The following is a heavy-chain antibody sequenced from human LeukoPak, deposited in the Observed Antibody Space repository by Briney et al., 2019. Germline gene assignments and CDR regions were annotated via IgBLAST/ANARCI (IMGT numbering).Heavy chain of an antibody. D-gene: IGHD2-2*01. J-gene: IGHJ6*03. Sequence: ASVTVSCKASGYTFTGYYMHWVRQDLRQGLQWMGWIHPNSGGTDYAQKFQGRVTMTRDTSIRTVYMELSSLRSDDTAVYYCARADSVPAGDYHYWYMDVWGKGTTVTVSS. CDR1: GYTFTGYY. CDR2: IHPNSGGT. V-gene: IGHV1-2*02. CDR3: ARADSVPAGDYHYWYMDV.